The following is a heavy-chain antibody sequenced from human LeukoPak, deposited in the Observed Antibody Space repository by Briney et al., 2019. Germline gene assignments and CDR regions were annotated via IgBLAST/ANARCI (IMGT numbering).Heavy chain of an antibody. J-gene: IGHJ4*02. Sequence: SETLSLTCTVSDGSISNYYWGWIRQPAGKALEWIGRIYTSGSTNYNPSLKSRVTISVDKSKNQFSLRLSSVTAADTAVYYCARVSNYYDSSGYYYIFDYWGQGTLVTVSS. CDR2: IYTSGST. V-gene: IGHV4-4*07. CDR3: ARVSNYYDSSGYYYIFDY. CDR1: DGSISNYY. D-gene: IGHD3-22*01.